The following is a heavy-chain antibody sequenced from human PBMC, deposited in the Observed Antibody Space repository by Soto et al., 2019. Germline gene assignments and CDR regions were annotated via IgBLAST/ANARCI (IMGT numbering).Heavy chain of an antibody. CDR1: GYTFTRYG. J-gene: IGHJ6*02. CDR3: ALVDVYVTPSQQDV. Sequence: QVQLVQSGAEVKNPGASVKVSCKASGYTFTRYGIGWARQAPGQGLEWMGWINTYNGNTNYAQNVQGRVTLTTDTSTSTPYTELRSLRSNDTAIYYCALVDVYVTPSQQDVWGQGTTVIFSS. D-gene: IGHD3-16*01. V-gene: IGHV1-18*01. CDR2: INTYNGNT.